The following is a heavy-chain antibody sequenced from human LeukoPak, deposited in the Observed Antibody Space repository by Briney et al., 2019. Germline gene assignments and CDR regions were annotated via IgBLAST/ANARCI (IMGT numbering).Heavy chain of an antibody. Sequence: GGSLRLSCAASGFXFSSYSMNWVRQAPGKGREWVSYITSRSSTIHYADSVKGRFTISRDNAKNSLYLQMNSLRDEDTAVYYCARVRENYVWGSFPFDYWGQGTLVTVSS. CDR3: ARVRENYVWGSFPFDY. V-gene: IGHV3-48*02. D-gene: IGHD3-16*01. J-gene: IGHJ4*02. CDR2: ITSRSSTI. CDR1: GFXFSSYS.